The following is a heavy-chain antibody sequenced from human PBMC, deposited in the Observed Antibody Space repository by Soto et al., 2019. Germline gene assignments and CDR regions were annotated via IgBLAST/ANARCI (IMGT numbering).Heavy chain of an antibody. Sequence: QVQLVQSGAEVKKPGASVKVSCKASGYTFTSYYIHWVRQAPGQGLEWMGILNPSGGRTNYAQKFQGRVTMTQDTSTSTVFMELSRLRSEDTAVYYCARGKRGSLPVEYWGQGTLFTVSS. CDR2: LNPSGGRT. D-gene: IGHD1-26*01. CDR3: ARGKRGSLPVEY. V-gene: IGHV1-46*01. CDR1: GYTFTSYY. J-gene: IGHJ4*02.